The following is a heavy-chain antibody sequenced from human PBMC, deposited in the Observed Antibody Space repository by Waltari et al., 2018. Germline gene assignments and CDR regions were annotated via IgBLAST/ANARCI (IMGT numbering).Heavy chain of an antibody. V-gene: IGHV1-69-2*01. CDR1: GYTFSDYY. D-gene: IGHD6-19*01. J-gene: IGHJ3*01. CDR2: VDPEDGET. CDR3: ATALGDSSSASRPFDF. Sequence: ELKEPGTTVRISCKVSGYTFSDYYIHWVQQAPGKGLRWMGLVDPEDGETIYADNFQGRVTISADTSTDTAFMELSSLRSEDTAVFYCATALGDSSSASRPFDFWGQGTMITVSS.